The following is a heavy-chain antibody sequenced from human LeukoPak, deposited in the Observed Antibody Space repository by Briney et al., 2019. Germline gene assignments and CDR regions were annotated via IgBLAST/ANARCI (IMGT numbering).Heavy chain of an antibody. D-gene: IGHD5-18*01. V-gene: IGHV3-30*19. J-gene: IGHJ5*02. CDR1: GFTFNSYG. Sequence: GGSLRLSCAASGFTFNSYGMHWVRQAPGKGLEWVAVISYDGSNKYYADSVKGRFTISRDNSKNTLYLQMNSLRAEDTAVYYCATARDTAMVTTLNWFDPWGQGTLVTVSS. CDR3: ATARDTAMVTTLNWFDP. CDR2: ISYDGSNK.